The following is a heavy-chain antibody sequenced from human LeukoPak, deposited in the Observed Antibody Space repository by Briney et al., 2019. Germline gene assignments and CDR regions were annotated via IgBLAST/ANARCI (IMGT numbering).Heavy chain of an antibody. CDR2: IYYSGST. D-gene: IGHD3-22*01. Sequence: SETLSLTCTVSGGSISSSSYYWGWIRQPPGKGLEWIGSIYYSGSTSYNPSLKSRVTISVDTSKNKFSLKLSSVTAADTAVYYCARDYYDSSSRWFDPWGQGTLVSVSS. J-gene: IGHJ5*02. V-gene: IGHV4-39*07. CDR3: ARDYYDSSSRWFDP. CDR1: GGSISSSSYY.